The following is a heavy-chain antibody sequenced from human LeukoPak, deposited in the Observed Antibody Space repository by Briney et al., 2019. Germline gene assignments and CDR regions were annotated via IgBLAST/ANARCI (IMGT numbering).Heavy chain of an antibody. J-gene: IGHJ4*02. CDR1: GFTLSSYE. D-gene: IGHD6-19*01. V-gene: IGHV3-23*01. CDR2: VDYSADST. CDR3: ARNSDWYGVS. Sequence: SGGSLRLSCTVSGFTLSSYEMSWIRQAPGKGLEWVSSVDYSADSTHYADSVMGRFTISRDNSKNTLYLQLNSLSADDTAVYYCARNSDWYGVSWGQGTLVTVSS.